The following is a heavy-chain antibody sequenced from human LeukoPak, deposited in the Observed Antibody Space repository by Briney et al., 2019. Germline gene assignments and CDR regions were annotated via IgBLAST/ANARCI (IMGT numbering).Heavy chain of an antibody. CDR3: ARACAYQDCFDY. CDR2: IYPDDSDT. CDR1: GYGFFGYW. J-gene: IGHJ4*02. Sequence: GESLKISCKGSGYGFFGYWIGWVRQLPGKGLEWMGIIYPDDSDTRYSPSFKGQVTISADKSISTAYLQWSSLKPSDTAMYYCARACAYQDCFDYWGQGTLVTVSS. D-gene: IGHD3-16*01. V-gene: IGHV5-51*01.